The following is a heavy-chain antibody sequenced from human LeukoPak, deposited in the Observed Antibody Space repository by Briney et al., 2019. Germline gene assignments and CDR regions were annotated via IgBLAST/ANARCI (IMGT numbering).Heavy chain of an antibody. V-gene: IGHV4-4*07. CDR2: IYTSGST. CDR1: GGSISSYY. CDR3: ASHVRGSGYNAAFDY. J-gene: IGHJ4*02. D-gene: IGHD3-22*01. Sequence: SETLSLTCTVSGGSISSYYWSWIRQPAGKGLEWIGRIYTSGSTNYNPSLKSRVTMSVDTSKNQFSLKLSSVTAADTAVYYCASHVRGSGYNAAFDYWGQGTLVTVSS.